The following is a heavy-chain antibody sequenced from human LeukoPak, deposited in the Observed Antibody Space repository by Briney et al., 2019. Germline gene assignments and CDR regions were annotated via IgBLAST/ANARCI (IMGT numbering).Heavy chain of an antibody. CDR1: GFTFINAW. CDR3: TRGGRNTSYYWYY. J-gene: IGHJ4*02. Sequence: GGSLRLSCAASGFTFINAWMAWVRQGPGKGLEWVATIKRDGAETYYVDSVRGRFTISRDNAENSVYLRMNSLRDEDTAVYYCTRGGRNTSYYWYYWGQGTLVTVSS. D-gene: IGHD1-26*01. V-gene: IGHV3-7*01. CDR2: IKRDGAET.